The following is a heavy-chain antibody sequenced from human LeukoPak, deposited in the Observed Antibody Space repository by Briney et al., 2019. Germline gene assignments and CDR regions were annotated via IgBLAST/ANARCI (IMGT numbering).Heavy chain of an antibody. D-gene: IGHD2-15*01. CDR3: TTLGYCSGGSCYGLDY. J-gene: IGHJ4*02. Sequence: GGSLRLSCAASGFTFSNACMSWVRQAPGKGLEWVGRIKSKTDGGTTDYAAPVKGRFTISRDDSKITLYLQMNSLKTEDTAVYYCTTLGYCSGGSCYGLDYWGQGTLATVS. CDR1: GFTFSNAC. CDR2: IKSKTDGGTT. V-gene: IGHV3-15*01.